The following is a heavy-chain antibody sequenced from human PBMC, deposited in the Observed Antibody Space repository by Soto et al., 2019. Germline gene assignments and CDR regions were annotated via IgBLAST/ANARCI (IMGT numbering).Heavy chain of an antibody. CDR1: RGSISSGTNY. CDR2: IYYSGST. V-gene: IGHV4-39*07. J-gene: IGHJ5*02. D-gene: IGHD3-10*01. Sequence: SETLSLTCTVSRGSISSGTNYWAWIRQPPGKGLEWIANIYYSGSTFYNPSLKSRVTISLDTSKNQFSLTLNSMTAADTAVYYCARGQFYSGSGNFNNLMFDAWGQGIQVTVSS. CDR3: ARGQFYSGSGNFNNLMFDA.